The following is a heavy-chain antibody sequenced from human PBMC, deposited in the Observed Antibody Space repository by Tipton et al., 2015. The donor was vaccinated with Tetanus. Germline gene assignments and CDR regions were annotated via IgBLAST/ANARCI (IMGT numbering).Heavy chain of an antibody. J-gene: IGHJ3*02. Sequence: SLRLSCAAPGFTFSSYGMHWVRQAPGKGLEWVAVIWYDGSNKYYADSVKGRFTISRDNSKNTLYLQMNSLRAEDTAVYYCARDGYNLRAFDIWGQGTMVTVSS. V-gene: IGHV3-33*01. CDR2: IWYDGSNK. CDR1: GFTFSSYG. CDR3: ARDGYNLRAFDI. D-gene: IGHD5-24*01.